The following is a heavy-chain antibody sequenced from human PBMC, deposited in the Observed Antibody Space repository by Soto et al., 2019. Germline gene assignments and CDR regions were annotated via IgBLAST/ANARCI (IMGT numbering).Heavy chain of an antibody. J-gene: IGHJ4*02. V-gene: IGHV3-74*01. CDR2: INSDGSST. CDR1: GFTFSSYW. D-gene: IGHD3-22*01. CDR3: ARKYNYESSGYYY. Sequence: EVQLVESGGGLVQPGGSLRLSCADSGFTFSSYWMHWVRQAPGKGLVWVSRINSDGSSTNYADSVKGRFTITRDNAKNTLYLQMNSLRVEDTAVYYCARKYNYESSGYYYWGQGTLVTVSS.